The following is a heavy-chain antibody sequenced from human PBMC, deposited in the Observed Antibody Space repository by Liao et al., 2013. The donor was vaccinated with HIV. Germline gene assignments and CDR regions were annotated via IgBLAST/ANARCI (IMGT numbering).Heavy chain of an antibody. V-gene: IGHV4-61*02. J-gene: IGHJ4*02. Sequence: QVQLQESGPGLVKSSQTLSLTCTVSGGSIGSTNSFWSWIRQPAGKGLEWIGRIYTTGSTNYNPSLKSRVTISVDTSKNHFSLNLTSVTAADTAIYYCARDGERGLGSYFDYWGQGTLVIVSS. D-gene: IGHD1-26*01. CDR1: GGSIGSTNSF. CDR2: IYTTGST. CDR3: ARDGERGLGSYFDY.